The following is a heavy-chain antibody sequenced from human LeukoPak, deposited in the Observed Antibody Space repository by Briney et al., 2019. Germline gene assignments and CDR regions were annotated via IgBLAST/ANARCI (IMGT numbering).Heavy chain of an antibody. CDR1: GFTFSSYS. CDR2: ISSSSSTI. D-gene: IGHD3-10*01. V-gene: IGHV3-48*01. J-gene: IGHJ4*02. CDR3: ARDRSTSGSYFDY. Sequence: GGSLRLSCAASGFTFSSYSMNWVRQAPGKGLEWVSYISSSSSTIYYADSVKGRFTISRDNAKNSLYLQMNSLRAEDTAVYYCARDRSTSGSYFDYWGQGALVTVSS.